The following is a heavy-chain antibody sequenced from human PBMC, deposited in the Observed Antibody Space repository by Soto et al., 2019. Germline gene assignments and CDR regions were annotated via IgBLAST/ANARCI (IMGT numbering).Heavy chain of an antibody. CDR3: ARDLRATHGYSSRYYGMDV. CDR2: IYYSGST. J-gene: IGHJ6*02. CDR1: GGSISSYY. D-gene: IGHD6-19*01. V-gene: IGHV4-59*12. Sequence: SETLSLTCTVSGGSISSYYWSWIRQPPGKGLEWIGYIYYSGSTNYNPSLKSRVTISVDTSKNQFSLQLNSVTPEDTAVYYCARDLRATHGYSSRYYGMDVWGQGTTVTVSS.